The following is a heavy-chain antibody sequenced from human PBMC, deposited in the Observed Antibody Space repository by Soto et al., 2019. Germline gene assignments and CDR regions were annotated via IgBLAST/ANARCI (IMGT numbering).Heavy chain of an antibody. CDR3: ATLPPRLIVSILPCPS. V-gene: IGHV4-4*02. J-gene: IGHJ4*02. Sequence: VQLKQSGPRLARPSVTLSLTCVVSGDSISSTHWWTWVRQTPGKGLEWIGEVYHTGTTKYNPSLKNRVTISVDKSNDQFSLNMKAVTAADMAVYYCATLPPRLIVSILPCPSWGQGTVVTVSS. D-gene: IGHD1-26*01. CDR1: GDSISSTHW. CDR2: VYHTGTT.